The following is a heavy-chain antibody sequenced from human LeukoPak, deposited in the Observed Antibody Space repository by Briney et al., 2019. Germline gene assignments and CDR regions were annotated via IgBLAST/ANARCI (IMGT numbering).Heavy chain of an antibody. CDR3: ARDSTGRIDY. CDR2: IYYSGST. D-gene: IGHD2-2*01. J-gene: IGHJ4*02. Sequence: SETLSLTCTVSGGSISSGGYYWSWIRQHPGKGLEWIGYIYYSGSTYYNPSLKSRVIISVDTSKNQFSLKLSSVTAADTAVYYCARDSTGRIDYWGQGTLVTVSS. V-gene: IGHV4-61*08. CDR1: GGSISSGGYY.